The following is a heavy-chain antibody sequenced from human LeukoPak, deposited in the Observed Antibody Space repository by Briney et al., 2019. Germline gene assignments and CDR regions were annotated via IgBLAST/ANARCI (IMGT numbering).Heavy chain of an antibody. J-gene: IGHJ4*02. V-gene: IGHV4-4*02. CDR3: ARKETGNYRVFDY. D-gene: IGHD7-27*01. CDR2: IYHSGST. Sequence: SETLSLTCAVSGGSISTSNWWNWVRQPPGKGLEWIGEIYHSGSTNYNPSLKSRVTISVDKSKNQFSLNLSSVTAADTAVYYCARKETGNYRVFDYWGQGTLVTVSS. CDR1: GGSISTSNW.